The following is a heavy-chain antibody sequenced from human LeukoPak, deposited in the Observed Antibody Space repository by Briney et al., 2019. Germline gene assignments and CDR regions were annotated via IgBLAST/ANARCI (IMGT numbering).Heavy chain of an antibody. CDR2: IGSYSSPI. CDR1: GFIFGDYY. Sequence: GGSLRLSCAASGFIFGDYYMSWIRQAPGKGLEWVSYIGSYSSPIYYADSVQGRFAISRENAKNLPHLEMNSLRAEDTAVYYCARMGDYSEFDPWGQGTLVTVSS. CDR3: ARMGDYSEFDP. V-gene: IGHV3-11*01. J-gene: IGHJ5*02. D-gene: IGHD3-16*01.